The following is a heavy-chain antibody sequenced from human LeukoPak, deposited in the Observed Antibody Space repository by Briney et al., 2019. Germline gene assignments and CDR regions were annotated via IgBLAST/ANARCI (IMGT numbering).Heavy chain of an antibody. Sequence: AGSLTLSCAASAFTFSTYAMTWVRQAPGKGLEWVSGITGSGGSTSYADSVKGRFTISRDNSKNTLYLQMNSLRAEDPAVYYWAKTALGYFYTMDVCGQGTTVTVSS. CDR3: AKTALGYFYTMDV. CDR1: AFTFSTYA. D-gene: IGHD7-27*01. V-gene: IGHV3-23*01. CDR2: ITGSGGST. J-gene: IGHJ6*01.